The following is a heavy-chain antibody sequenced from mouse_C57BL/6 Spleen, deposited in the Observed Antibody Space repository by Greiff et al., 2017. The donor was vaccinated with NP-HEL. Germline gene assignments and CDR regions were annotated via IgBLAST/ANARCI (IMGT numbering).Heavy chain of an antibody. D-gene: IGHD2-2*01. J-gene: IGHJ4*01. Sequence: QVQLQQPGAELVRPGSSVKLSCKASGYTFTSYWMHWVKQRPIQGLEWIGNIDPSDSETHYNQKFKDKATLTVDKSSSTAYMQLSSLTSEDSAVYYCARSEVTTPGYAMDYWGQGTSVTVSS. V-gene: IGHV1-52*01. CDR1: GYTFTSYW. CDR2: IDPSDSET. CDR3: ARSEVTTPGYAMDY.